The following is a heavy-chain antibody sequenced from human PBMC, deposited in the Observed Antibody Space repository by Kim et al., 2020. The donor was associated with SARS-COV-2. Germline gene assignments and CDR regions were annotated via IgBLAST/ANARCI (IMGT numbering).Heavy chain of an antibody. CDR3: ARVVAVAALDFDY. Sequence: GGSLRLSCAASGFTFSSYSMNWVRQAPGKGLEWVSSISSSSSYIYYADSVKGRFTISRHNAKNSLYLQMNSLRAEDTAVYYCARVVAVAALDFDYWGQGTLVTVSS. D-gene: IGHD6-19*01. V-gene: IGHV3-21*01. CDR2: ISSSSSYI. J-gene: IGHJ4*02. CDR1: GFTFSSYS.